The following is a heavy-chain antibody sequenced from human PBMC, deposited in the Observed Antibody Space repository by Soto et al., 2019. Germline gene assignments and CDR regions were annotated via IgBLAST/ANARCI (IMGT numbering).Heavy chain of an antibody. J-gene: IGHJ4*02. Sequence: ETLSLTCTVSGGSISSYYWSWIRQPPGKALEWLAHIFSNDEKSYSTSLKSRLTISKDTSKSQVVLTMTNMDPVDTATYYCARINSMVTDYWGQGTLVTVSS. CDR3: ARINSMVTDY. D-gene: IGHD5-18*01. V-gene: IGHV2-26*01. CDR1: GGSISSYYW. CDR2: IFSNDEK.